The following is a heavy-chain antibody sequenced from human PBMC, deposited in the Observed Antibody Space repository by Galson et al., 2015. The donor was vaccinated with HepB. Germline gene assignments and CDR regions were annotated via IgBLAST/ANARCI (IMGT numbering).Heavy chain of an antibody. V-gene: IGHV3-20*04. CDR1: GFTFDDYG. J-gene: IGHJ4*02. CDR3: ARDRGSGWAQPFDY. CDR2: INWNGGST. D-gene: IGHD6-19*01. Sequence: SLRLSCAASGFTFDDYGMSWVSGINWNGGSTGYADSVKGRFTISRDNAKNSLYLQMNSLRAEDPALYYCARDRGSGWAQPFDYWGQGTLVTVSS.